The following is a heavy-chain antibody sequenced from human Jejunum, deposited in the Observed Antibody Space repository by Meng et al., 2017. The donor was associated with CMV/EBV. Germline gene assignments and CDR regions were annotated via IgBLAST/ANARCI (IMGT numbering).Heavy chain of an antibody. CDR1: GFTFTKDA. V-gene: IGHV3-23*01. CDR2: ISGSSS. CDR3: ARDMPYDGTIFSFDP. D-gene: IGHD3-3*01. J-gene: IGHJ5*02. Sequence: SGFTFTKDAMSWVRQVPGKGLEWVSGISGSSSYYADSVKGRFTISGDNSKSTLFLQMNSLRVEDTAVYYCARDMPYDGTIFSFDPWGQGTRVTVSS.